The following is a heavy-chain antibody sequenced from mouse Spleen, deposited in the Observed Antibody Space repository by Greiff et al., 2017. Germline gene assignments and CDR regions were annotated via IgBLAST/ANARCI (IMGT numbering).Heavy chain of an antibody. CDR1: GYTFTDYE. CDR3: TRVYDGFYGWYFGV. D-gene: IGHD2-3*01. J-gene: IGHJ1*01. CDR2: IDPETGGT. Sequence: VQLQQSGAELVRPGASVTLSCKASGYTFTDYEMHWVKQTPVHGLEWIGAIDPETGGTAYNQKFKGKAILTADKSSSTAYMELRSLTSEDSAVYYCTRVYDGFYGWYFGVWGAGTTVTVSS. V-gene: IGHV1-15*01.